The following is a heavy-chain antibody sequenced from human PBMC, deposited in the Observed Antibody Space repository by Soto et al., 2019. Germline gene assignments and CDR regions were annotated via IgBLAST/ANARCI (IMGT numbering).Heavy chain of an antibody. CDR2: IYWDDDK. CDR1: GVSLTTSGVG. J-gene: IGHJ4*02. Sequence: SGPTLVNPTQTLTLTCTLSGVSLTTSGVGVGWIRQPPGKALEWLALIYWDDDKRFSPSLKSRLAITRDTSKNQVVMTMTDMAPVDTAIYYCAHRQRTVVVGAPFDLWGQGSQVT. V-gene: IGHV2-5*02. CDR3: AHRQRTVVVGAPFDL. D-gene: IGHD2-15*01.